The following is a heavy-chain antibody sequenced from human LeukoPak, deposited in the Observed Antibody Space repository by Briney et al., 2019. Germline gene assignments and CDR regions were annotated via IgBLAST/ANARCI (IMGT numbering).Heavy chain of an antibody. CDR2: IIPIFGTA. CDR1: GGTFSSYA. J-gene: IGHJ4*02. CDR3: ARDRNSGEMATITDY. Sequence: SVKVSCKASGGTFSSYAISWVRQAPGQGLEWVGRIIPIFGTANYAQKFQGRVTITADKSTSTAYMELSSLRSEDTAVYYCARDRNSGEMATITDYWGQGTLVTVSS. V-gene: IGHV1-69*06. D-gene: IGHD5-24*01.